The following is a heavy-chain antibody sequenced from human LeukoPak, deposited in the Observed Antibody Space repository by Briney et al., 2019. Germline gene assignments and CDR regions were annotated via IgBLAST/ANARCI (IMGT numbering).Heavy chain of an antibody. CDR1: GGSISSGSYY. CDR3: ARVRWLQLSDAFDI. CDR2: IYTSGST. D-gene: IGHD5-24*01. J-gene: IGHJ3*02. Sequence: NSSETLSLTCTVSGGSISSGSYYWSWIRQPAGKGLEWIGRIYTSGSTNYNPSLKSRVTISVDTSKNQFSLKLSSVTAADTAVYYCARVRWLQLSDAFDIWGQGTMVTVSS. V-gene: IGHV4-61*02.